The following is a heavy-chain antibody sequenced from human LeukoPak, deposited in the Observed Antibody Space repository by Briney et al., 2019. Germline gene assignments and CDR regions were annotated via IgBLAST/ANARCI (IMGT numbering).Heavy chain of an antibody. CDR2: ISNSGNT. CDR3: VKLQPNTGEWAFDI. Sequence: SETLSLTCTVSGASISTYYWSWIRQPPGAGLEWIGYISNSGNTNYNPSLKSRVTISVDTSKNQLSLRLSSVTAADTAMHHCVKLQPNTGEWAFDIWGQGTMVSVSS. J-gene: IGHJ3*02. D-gene: IGHD1-1*01. CDR1: GASISTYY. V-gene: IGHV4-59*01.